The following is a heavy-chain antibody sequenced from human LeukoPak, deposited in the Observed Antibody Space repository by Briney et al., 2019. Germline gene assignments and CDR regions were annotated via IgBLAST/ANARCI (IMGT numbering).Heavy chain of an antibody. CDR2: ISASGLTA. CDR3: AREIYDILTGYTGGFDY. D-gene: IGHD3-9*01. V-gene: IGHV3-23*01. J-gene: IGHJ4*02. Sequence: GGSLTLSCAASGFIFNNSGMGWVRQAPGRGLEWVSAISASGLTAYYGDSVKGRFTISRDNAKNTLYLHMSSLRGEDTAVYYCAREIYDILTGYTGGFDYWGQGTLVTVSS. CDR1: GFIFNNSG.